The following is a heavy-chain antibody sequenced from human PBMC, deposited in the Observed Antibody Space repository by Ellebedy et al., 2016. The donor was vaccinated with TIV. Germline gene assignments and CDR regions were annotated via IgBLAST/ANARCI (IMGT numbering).Heavy chain of an antibody. Sequence: ASVKVSCKTSGYTFTSYFLYWVRQAPGQGLEWMGIINPTSGSSNYAQKFQGRVTMTRETSTSTVYMDLSSLRSEDTAVYYCARGDNYYYDSSGYYYSYWGQGTLVTVSS. D-gene: IGHD3-22*01. CDR1: GYTFTSYF. J-gene: IGHJ4*02. CDR3: ARGDNYYYDSSGYYYSY. CDR2: INPTSGSS. V-gene: IGHV1-46*01.